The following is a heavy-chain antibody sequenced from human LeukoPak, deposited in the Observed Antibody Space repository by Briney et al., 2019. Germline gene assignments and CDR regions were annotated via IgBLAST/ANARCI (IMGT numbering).Heavy chain of an antibody. CDR2: INPDGSQK. V-gene: IGHV3-7*01. Sequence: GESLRLSCAASGFSFSGSWMNWARQAPGKGLEWVANINPDGSQKRFVDSVMGRFTMSRDNAKNSLYLQMNSLRVEDTAVFYCAAWTDRGYNFWGQGTLVTVSS. D-gene: IGHD5-24*01. CDR3: AAWTDRGYNF. CDR1: GFSFSGSW. J-gene: IGHJ4*02.